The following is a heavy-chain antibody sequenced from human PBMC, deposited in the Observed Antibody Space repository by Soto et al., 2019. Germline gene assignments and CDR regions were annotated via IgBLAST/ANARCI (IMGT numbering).Heavy chain of an antibody. CDR3: AKGVLSFHYGMEV. V-gene: IGHV3-23*01. D-gene: IGHD3-10*01. CDR1: GFTFNTYP. CDR2: ISSTAGRTS. Sequence: GGSLRLSCATSGFTFNTYPMTWVRQAPGKGLEWVSSISSTAGRTSSYADSVKGRFAISRDFSDNTVYLQMNNLRVDDTAVYFCAKGVLSFHYGMEVWGQGATVTVSS. J-gene: IGHJ6*01.